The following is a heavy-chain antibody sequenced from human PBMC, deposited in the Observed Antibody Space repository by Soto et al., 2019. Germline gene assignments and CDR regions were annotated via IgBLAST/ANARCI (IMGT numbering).Heavy chain of an antibody. D-gene: IGHD3-3*01. V-gene: IGHV3-30-3*01. CDR1: GFTFSSYA. CDR3: ARDLPGGNFWSGYYYYYGMDV. CDR2: ISYDGSNK. J-gene: IGHJ6*02. Sequence: GGSLRLSCAASGFTFSSYAMHWVRQAPGKGLEWVAVISYDGSNKYYADSVKGRFTIPRDNSKNTLYLQMNSLRAEDTAVYYCARDLPGGNFWSGYYYYYGMDVWGQGTTVTVSS.